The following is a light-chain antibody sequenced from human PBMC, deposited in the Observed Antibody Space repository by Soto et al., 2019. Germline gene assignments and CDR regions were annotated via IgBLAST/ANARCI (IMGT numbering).Light chain of an antibody. V-gene: IGLV2-11*01. CDR1: SSDVGTYNY. CDR3: CSYAGNNILV. J-gene: IGLJ2*01. Sequence: QSALTQPRSVSGSPGQSLTISCTGASSDVGTYNYVSWYQQYPGKAPKLMIYDVTERPSGVPDRFSGSKSGNTASLSISGLXXAXXADYYCCSYAGNNILVFGGGTKL. CDR2: DVT.